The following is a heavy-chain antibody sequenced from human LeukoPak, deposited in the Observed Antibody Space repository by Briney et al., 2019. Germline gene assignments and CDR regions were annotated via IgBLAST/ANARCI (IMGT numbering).Heavy chain of an antibody. CDR3: ARDLGALSSSWYYLSYY. D-gene: IGHD6-13*01. Sequence: ASVKVSCKASGYTFISYGISWVRQAPGQGLEWMGWINCYNGNTKYSQKIQGRVTMTKDTSTSTVYMELRSLRSDDTAVYYCARDLGALSSSWYYLSYYWGQGTLVTVSS. V-gene: IGHV1-18*04. CDR2: INCYNGNT. CDR1: GYTFISYG. J-gene: IGHJ4*02.